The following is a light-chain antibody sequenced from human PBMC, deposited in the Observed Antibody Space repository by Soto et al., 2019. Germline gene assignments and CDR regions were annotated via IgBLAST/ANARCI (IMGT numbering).Light chain of an antibody. Sequence: IGRTKSPVTRLVSPGERATLSCRASQSISTILAWYQQKPGQAPRLLIYGASTRATGIPARFSGGGSGTEFTLTISSLQSEDFAVYYCQHYNNWPPWTFGQGTKVETK. CDR2: GAS. J-gene: IGKJ1*01. CDR1: QSISTI. V-gene: IGKV3-15*01. CDR3: QHYNNWPPWT.